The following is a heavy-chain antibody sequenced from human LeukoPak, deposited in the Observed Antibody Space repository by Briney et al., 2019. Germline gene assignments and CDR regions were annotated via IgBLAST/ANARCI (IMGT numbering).Heavy chain of an antibody. J-gene: IGHJ4*02. Sequence: ASVKVSCKASVGTFSSYAISWVRQAPGQGLEWMGRIIPILGIANYAQKFQGRVTITADKSTSTAYMELSSLRSEDTAVYYCARDAATRGFDYWGQGTLVTVSS. D-gene: IGHD6-25*01. CDR2: IIPILGIA. CDR1: VGTFSSYA. CDR3: ARDAATRGFDY. V-gene: IGHV1-69*04.